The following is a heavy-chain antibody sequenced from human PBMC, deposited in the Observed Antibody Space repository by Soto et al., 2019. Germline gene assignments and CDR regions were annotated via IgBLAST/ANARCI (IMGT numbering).Heavy chain of an antibody. V-gene: IGHV1-3*01. D-gene: IGHD2-2*01. Sequence: ASVKVSCKGSGYTFTSYAMHWVRQAPGQRLEWMGWINAGNGNTKYSQKFQGRVTITRDTSASTAYMELSSLRSEDTAVYYCARGPRIVVVPAAKEHWFDPWGQGTLVTVSS. J-gene: IGHJ5*02. CDR1: GYTFTSYA. CDR2: INAGNGNT. CDR3: ARGPRIVVVPAAKEHWFDP.